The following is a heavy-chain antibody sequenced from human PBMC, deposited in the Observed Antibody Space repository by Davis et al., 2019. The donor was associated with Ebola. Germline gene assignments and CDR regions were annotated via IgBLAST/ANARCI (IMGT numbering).Heavy chain of an antibody. Sequence: ASVKVSCKASGYTFTSYDINWVRQATGQGLEWMGWMNPNSGNTGYARKFQGRVTMTRNTSIRTAYMELSSLRSEDTAVYYCARSRKYCSSTSCYMGGWFDPWGQGTLVTVSS. CDR2: MNPNSGNT. V-gene: IGHV1-8*01. CDR3: ARSRKYCSSTSCYMGGWFDP. D-gene: IGHD2-2*02. J-gene: IGHJ5*02. CDR1: GYTFTSYD.